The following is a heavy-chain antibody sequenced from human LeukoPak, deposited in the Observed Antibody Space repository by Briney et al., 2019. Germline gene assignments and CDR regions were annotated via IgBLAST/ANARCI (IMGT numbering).Heavy chain of an antibody. V-gene: IGHV3-23*01. D-gene: IGHD4-17*01. CDR3: AKDLTYGEYAGGDAFDI. CDR1: GFTFRTYG. CDR2: VSGSGST. Sequence: GGSLRLSCAASGFTFRTYGMNWVRQAPGKGLEWVSVVSGSGSTYYADSVKGRFTISRDNSKNTLYLQMNSLRAEDTAVYYCAKDLTYGEYAGGDAFDIWGQGTMVTVSS. J-gene: IGHJ3*02.